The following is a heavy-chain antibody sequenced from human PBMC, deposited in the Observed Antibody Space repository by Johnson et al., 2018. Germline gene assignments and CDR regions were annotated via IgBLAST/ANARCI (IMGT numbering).Heavy chain of an antibody. D-gene: IGHD4-17*01. CDR3: TTDHPGFGDYGFYYHYYMGV. CDR2: IKSKTDGGTT. Sequence: VQLVQSGGGVVQPGRSLRLSCTASGFTFSSYGMHWVRQAPGKGLEWVGRIKSKTDGGTTDYAAPVKGRFTLPRDDSKNTLYLQMNSLKTEDTALYYCTTDHPGFGDYGFYYHYYMGVWGKGTTVTVSS. J-gene: IGHJ6*03. V-gene: IGHV3-15*07. CDR1: GFTFSSYG.